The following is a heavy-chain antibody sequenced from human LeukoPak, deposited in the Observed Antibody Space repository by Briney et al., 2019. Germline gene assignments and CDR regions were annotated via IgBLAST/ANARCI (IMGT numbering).Heavy chain of an antibody. J-gene: IGHJ1*01. CDR2: ISGSGGST. Sequence: GGSLRLSCAASGFTFSSYAMSWVRQAPGKGLGWVSAISGSGGSTYYADSVKGRFTISRDNSKNTLYLQMNSLRAEDTAVYYCAKDVSGSYSRYFQHWGQGTLVTVSS. V-gene: IGHV3-23*01. CDR3: AKDVSGSYSRYFQH. D-gene: IGHD1-26*01. CDR1: GFTFSSYA.